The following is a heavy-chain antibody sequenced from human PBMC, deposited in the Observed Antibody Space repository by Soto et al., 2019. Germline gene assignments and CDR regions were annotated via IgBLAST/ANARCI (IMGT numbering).Heavy chain of an antibody. CDR2: IYSSGNT. D-gene: IGHD3-3*01. CDR3: ARGQRFSDWFDP. V-gene: IGHV4-4*07. J-gene: IGHJ5*02. CDR1: GGTISGYY. Sequence: QVHLQESGPGLVKPSETLSLTCSVSGGTISGYYWTWIRQPAGKGLEWIGRIYSSGNTKYNPSLQSRVTMSLDTSNNQFSLRLTSVTAADTAVYCCARGQRFSDWFDPWGQGTLVTVSS.